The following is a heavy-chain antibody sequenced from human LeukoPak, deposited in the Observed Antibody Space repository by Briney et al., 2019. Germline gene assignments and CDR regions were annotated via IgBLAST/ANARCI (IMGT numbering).Heavy chain of an antibody. D-gene: IGHD1-26*01. CDR3: ARGMGSSRSSIDY. CDR1: GFSFSSFS. Sequence: GGPLRLSCAASGFSFSSFSMKWVRQAPGKGLEWVSSVISSSTYIYYADSLKGRFTISRDDAKNSLYLQMNSLRAEDTAVYYCARGMGSSRSSIDYWGQGTGVTVSS. CDR2: VISSSTYI. J-gene: IGHJ4*02. V-gene: IGHV3-21*01.